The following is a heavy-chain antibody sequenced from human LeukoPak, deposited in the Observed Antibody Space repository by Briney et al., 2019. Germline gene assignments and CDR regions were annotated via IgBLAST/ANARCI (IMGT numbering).Heavy chain of an antibody. Sequence: GGSLRLSCAAPGFTVSSIFMSRVRQAPEKGLEWVSGIYRGGATYYADSVKDRFTISRDISENTLLLQMNSLRAEDTAVYFCARGGPASLYFDYWGQGTLVTASP. V-gene: IGHV3-66*01. J-gene: IGHJ4*02. CDR1: GFTVSSIF. CDR3: ARGGPASLYFDY. D-gene: IGHD2-2*01. CDR2: IYRGGAT.